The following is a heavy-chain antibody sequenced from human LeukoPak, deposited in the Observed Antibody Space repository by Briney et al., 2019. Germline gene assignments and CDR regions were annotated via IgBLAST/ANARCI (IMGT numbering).Heavy chain of an antibody. CDR2: VNYAVNT. D-gene: IGHD1-26*01. CDR1: GASISSSTYY. CDR3: ARHLGPYSASYLDY. J-gene: IGHJ4*02. Sequence: SETLSLTCTVSGASISSSTYYRGWIRQSPGKGLEWIGSVNYAVNTYYNPSLKSRVTISADTSKNQFSLKMNFVTAADTALYYCARHLGPYSASYLDYWGQGSLVTVSS. V-gene: IGHV4-39*01.